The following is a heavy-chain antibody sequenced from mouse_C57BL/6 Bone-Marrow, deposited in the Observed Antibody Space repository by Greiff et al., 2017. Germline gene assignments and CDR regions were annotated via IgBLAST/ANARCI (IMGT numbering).Heavy chain of an antibody. J-gene: IGHJ3*01. V-gene: IGHV7-3*01. CDR1: GFTFTDYY. D-gene: IGHD2-4*01. CDR2: IRNKANGYTT. CDR3: ARCPYDYDGAAWFAY. Sequence: EVKLVESGGGLVQPGGSLSLSCAASGFTFTDYYMSWVRQPPGKALEWLGFIRNKANGYTTEYSATVKGRFTISRDNSQSILYLQINALRAEDSSTYDCARCPYDYDGAAWFAYWGQGTLVTVSA.